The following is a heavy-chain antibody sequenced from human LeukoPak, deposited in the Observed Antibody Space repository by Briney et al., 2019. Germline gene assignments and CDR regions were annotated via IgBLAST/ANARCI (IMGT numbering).Heavy chain of an antibody. CDR2: IKQDGSEK. CDR1: GFTFSSYW. J-gene: IGHJ6*02. D-gene: IGHD3-10*01. CDR3: ARGRTMVRGVQYYYYYGMDV. Sequence: GGSLRLSCAASGFTFSSYWMSWVRQAPGKGLEWVANIKQDGSEKYYVDSVKGRFTISRDNAKNSLYLQMNSLRAEDTAVYYCARGRTMVRGVQYYYYYGMDVWGQGTTVTVS. V-gene: IGHV3-7*01.